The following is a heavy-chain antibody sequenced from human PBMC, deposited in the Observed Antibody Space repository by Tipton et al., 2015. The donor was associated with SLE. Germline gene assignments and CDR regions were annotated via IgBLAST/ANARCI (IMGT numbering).Heavy chain of an antibody. Sequence: TLSLTCTVSGGSISSGGYYWSWIRQHPGKGLEWIGYIYYSGSTYYDPSLKSRVTISVDTSKNQFSLKLSSVTAADTAVYYCAREDCSSTSCHGGLFDYWGQGTLVTVSS. J-gene: IGHJ4*02. CDR3: AREDCSSTSCHGGLFDY. CDR1: GGSISSGGYY. CDR2: IYYSGST. V-gene: IGHV4-31*03. D-gene: IGHD2-2*01.